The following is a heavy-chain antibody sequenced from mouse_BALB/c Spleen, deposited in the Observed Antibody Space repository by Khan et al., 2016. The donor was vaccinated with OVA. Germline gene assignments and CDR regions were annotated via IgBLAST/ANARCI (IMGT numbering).Heavy chain of an antibody. CDR3: TRGGMVLYTMDY. Sequence: QVQLQQSGAELVRPGVSVKISCKGSGYTFTDYAMHWVKQSHAKGLEWIGVISTYYGDANYNQQFKGKATLTVDKSSSTAYMDLARLTSEDSAIYYRTRGGMVLYTMDYWGQGTSVTVSA. V-gene: IGHV1S137*01. D-gene: IGHD1-1*02. J-gene: IGHJ4*01. CDR1: GYTFTDYA. CDR2: ISTYYGDA.